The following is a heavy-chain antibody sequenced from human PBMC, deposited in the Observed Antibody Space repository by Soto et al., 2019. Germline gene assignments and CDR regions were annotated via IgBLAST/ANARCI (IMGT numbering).Heavy chain of an antibody. J-gene: IGHJ5*02. Sequence: ASETLSLTCTVSGGSISSGGYYWSWIRQHPGKGLERIGYIYYSGSTYYNPSLKSRVTISVDTSKNQFSLKLSSVTAADTAVYYCARALVKISPELKWFGELLRRPNWFDPWGLGTLVTVSS. V-gene: IGHV4-31*03. CDR2: IYYSGST. CDR1: GGSISSGGYY. D-gene: IGHD3-10*01. CDR3: ARALVKISPELKWFGELLRRPNWFDP.